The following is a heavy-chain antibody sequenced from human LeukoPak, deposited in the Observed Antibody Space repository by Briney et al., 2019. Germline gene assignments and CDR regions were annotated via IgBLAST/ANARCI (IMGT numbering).Heavy chain of an antibody. J-gene: IGHJ4*02. Sequence: SETLSLTCAVYGGSFSGYYWSWIRQPPGKGLEWIGSIYYSGNTYYNPSLKSRVTISIDTSKNQFSLKLNSVTAADTAVYYCARHRGGYVDYWGQGTLVTVSS. CDR2: IYYSGNT. D-gene: IGHD2-15*01. CDR1: GGSFSGYY. CDR3: ARHRGGYVDY. V-gene: IGHV4-34*01.